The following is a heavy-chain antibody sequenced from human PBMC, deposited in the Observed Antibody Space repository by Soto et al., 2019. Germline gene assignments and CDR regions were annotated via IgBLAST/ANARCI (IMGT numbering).Heavy chain of an antibody. J-gene: IGHJ6*02. V-gene: IGHV1-46*01. CDR2: INPSGGST. CDR1: GYTFTSYY. Sequence: ASVKVSCKASGYTFTSYYMHWVRQAPGQGLEWMGIINPSGGSTSYAQKFQGRVTMTRDTSTSTVYMELSSLRSEDTAVYYCARGPPITPATYYYYYGMDVWGQGTTVTVSS. CDR3: ARGPPITPATYYYYYGMDV. D-gene: IGHD3-16*01.